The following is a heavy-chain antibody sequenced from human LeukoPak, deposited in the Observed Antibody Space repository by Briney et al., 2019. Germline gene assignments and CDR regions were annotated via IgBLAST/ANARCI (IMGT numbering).Heavy chain of an antibody. CDR3: TTVTLRPVGL. V-gene: IGHV3-15*05. Sequence: PGGSLRLSCAASGFSFTNAWMSWVRQAPGKGLEWVGRIKSKTDGGTIDYAAPVKGRFTISRDDSKNTLFLQMNSLKIEDTAVYYCTTVTLRPVGLWGQGTLVTVSS. CDR1: GFSFTNAW. D-gene: IGHD3-10*01. CDR2: IKSKTDGGTI. J-gene: IGHJ4*02.